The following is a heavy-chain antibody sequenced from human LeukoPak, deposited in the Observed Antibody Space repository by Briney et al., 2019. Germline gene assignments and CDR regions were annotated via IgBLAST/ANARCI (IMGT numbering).Heavy chain of an antibody. J-gene: IGHJ4*02. CDR2: INSNSGGT. V-gene: IGHV1-2*02. D-gene: IGHD2-8*01. CDR1: GYTFTGPY. CDR3: ARVEYCTKGVCINFDL. Sequence: ASVKVSCKASGYTFTGPYIHWMRQAPGQGLEWMAWINSNSGGTKYAQKFQGRVTVTRDTSTSTAYVELSGLRADDTATYYCARVEYCTKGVCINFDLWGQGTLVAVSS.